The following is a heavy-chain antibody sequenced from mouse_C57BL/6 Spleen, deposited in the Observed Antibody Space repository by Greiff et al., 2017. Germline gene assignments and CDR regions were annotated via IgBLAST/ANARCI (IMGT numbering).Heavy chain of an antibody. V-gene: IGHV1-64*01. CDR1: GYTFTSYW. J-gene: IGHJ4*01. CDR3: AYYGNYGDYAMDY. D-gene: IGHD2-1*01. Sequence: QVQLQQSGAELVKPGASVKLSCKASGYTFTSYWMHWVKQRPGQGLEWIGMIHPNSGSTNYNEKFKSKATLTVDKSSSTAYMQLSSLTSEDSAVYYCAYYGNYGDYAMDYWGQGTSVTVAS. CDR2: IHPNSGST.